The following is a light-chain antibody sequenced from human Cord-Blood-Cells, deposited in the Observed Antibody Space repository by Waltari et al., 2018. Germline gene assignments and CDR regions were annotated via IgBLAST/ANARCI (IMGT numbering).Light chain of an antibody. CDR3: QQYYSYPWT. Sequence: PSSLSASTGDRVTITCRASQGISSYLAWYQQKPGKAPKLLIYAASTLQSGVPSRFSGSGSGTDFTLTISCPQSEDFATYYCQQYYSYPWTFGQGTKVEIK. CDR2: AAS. J-gene: IGKJ1*01. CDR1: QGISSY. V-gene: IGKV1-8*01.